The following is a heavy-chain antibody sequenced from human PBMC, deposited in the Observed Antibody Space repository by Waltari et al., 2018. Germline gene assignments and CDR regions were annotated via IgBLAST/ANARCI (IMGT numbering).Heavy chain of an antibody. CDR3: ARARLQLSGWKGSIVVVIDYFDY. CDR2: IYYSGST. D-gene: IGHD2-21*01. CDR1: GGSISSSSYY. V-gene: IGHV4-39*07. Sequence: QLQLQESGPGLVKPSETLSLTCTVSGGSISSSSYYWGWIRQPPGKGLEWIGSIYYSGSTYYNPSLKSRVTISVDTSKNQFSLKLSSVTAADTAVYYCARARLQLSGWKGSIVVVIDYFDYWGQGTLVTVSS. J-gene: IGHJ4*02.